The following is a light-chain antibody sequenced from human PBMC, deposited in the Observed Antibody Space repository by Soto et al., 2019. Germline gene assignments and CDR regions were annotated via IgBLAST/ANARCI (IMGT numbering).Light chain of an antibody. CDR2: GNS. J-gene: IGLJ1*01. Sequence: QSVLTQPPSVSGAPGQRVTISCTGSSSNIGAGYDVHWYQQLPGTAPKLLIYGNSNRPSGVPDRFSGSMSGTSASLAITGLQAQAEADYYCQTYDSSLSGYVFGTGTKLTVL. CDR1: SSNIGAGYD. V-gene: IGLV1-40*01. CDR3: QTYDSSLSGYV.